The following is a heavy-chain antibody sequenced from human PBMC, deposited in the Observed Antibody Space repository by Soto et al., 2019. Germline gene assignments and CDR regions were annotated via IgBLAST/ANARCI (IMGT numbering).Heavy chain of an antibody. Sequence: SETLSLTCAVSGDPISSSKWWTWVRQTPGKGLEWIGKIDQNGITNYNPSLESRVTILKDNSKNQLSLKLTSVTAVDSAVYYCARLNRDYYYYGMDVGGQGATATVSS. V-gene: IGHV4-4*02. CDR2: IDQNGIT. CDR3: ARLNRDYYYYGMDV. J-gene: IGHJ6*02. CDR1: GDPISSSKW.